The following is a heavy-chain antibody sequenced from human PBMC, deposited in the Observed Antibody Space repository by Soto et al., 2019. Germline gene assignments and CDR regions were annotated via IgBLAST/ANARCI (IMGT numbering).Heavy chain of an antibody. CDR2: VYYSGST. Sequence: SETLSLTCTVSGGSISTYYWSWVRQPPGKGLEWIGYVYYSGSTSYNPSLKSRVTISIDTSKNQFSLKLTSVTAADTAVYYCARALAVPGYYFDYWGQGTLVTVSS. D-gene: IGHD6-19*01. V-gene: IGHV4-59*01. J-gene: IGHJ4*02. CDR1: GGSISTYY. CDR3: ARALAVPGYYFDY.